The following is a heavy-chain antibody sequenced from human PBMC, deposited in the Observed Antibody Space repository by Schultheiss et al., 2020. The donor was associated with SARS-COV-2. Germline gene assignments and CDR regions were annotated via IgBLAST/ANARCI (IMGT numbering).Heavy chain of an antibody. D-gene: IGHD2-2*01. CDR2: ISYDGSNK. CDR3: ARDRGRRSCSSTSCYNYYYYGMDV. CDR1: GFTFSSYA. Sequence: GGSLRLSCAASGFTFSSYAMHWVRQAPGKGLEWVAVISYDGSNKYYADSVKGRFTISRDNSKNTLYLQMNNLKTEDTAVYYCARDRGRRSCSSTSCYNYYYYGMDVWGQGTTVTVSS. V-gene: IGHV3-30-3*01. J-gene: IGHJ6*02.